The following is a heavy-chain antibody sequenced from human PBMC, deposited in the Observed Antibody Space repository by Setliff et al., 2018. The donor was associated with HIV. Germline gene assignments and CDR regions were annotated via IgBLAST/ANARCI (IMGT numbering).Heavy chain of an antibody. CDR1: GFTFDDYA. CDR3: AARGYSSTWNY. Sequence: LSLTCAASGFTFDDYAMHWVRQAPGKGLEWVSFISWDGGSSDYADSVKGRFTISTDNSKSSLFLQMDSLRAEDTAFYYCAARGYSSTWNYWGQGTLVTVSS. CDR2: ISWDGGSS. J-gene: IGHJ4*02. D-gene: IGHD6-13*01. V-gene: IGHV3-43D*03.